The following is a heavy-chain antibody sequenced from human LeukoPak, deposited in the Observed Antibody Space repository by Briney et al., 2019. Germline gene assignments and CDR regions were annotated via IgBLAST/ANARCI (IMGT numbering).Heavy chain of an antibody. J-gene: IGHJ4*02. D-gene: IGHD3-9*01. Sequence: SETLSLTCAVYGGSFSGYYWSWIRQPPGKGLEWIGEINHSGSTNYNPSLKSRVTISLDTSKNQFSLKLSSVTAADTAVYYCARGPTTGYWGQGTLVTVSS. CDR3: ARGPTTGY. CDR2: INHSGST. V-gene: IGHV4-34*01. CDR1: GGSFSGYY.